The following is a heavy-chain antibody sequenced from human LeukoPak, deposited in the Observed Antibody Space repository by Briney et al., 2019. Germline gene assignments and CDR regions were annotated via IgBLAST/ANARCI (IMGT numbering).Heavy chain of an antibody. D-gene: IGHD3-22*01. Sequence: SETLSLTCTVSGGSIRSYYWSWIRQPPGKGLEWIAYIYYSGSTNYNPSLKSRVTISVDTSKNLFSLNLSSVTAADTAVYYCARRRYDASGFYPSRGRYFDYWGQGTLVTVSS. CDR3: ARRRYDASGFYPSRGRYFDY. CDR1: GGSIRSYY. CDR2: IYYSGST. J-gene: IGHJ4*02. V-gene: IGHV4-59*12.